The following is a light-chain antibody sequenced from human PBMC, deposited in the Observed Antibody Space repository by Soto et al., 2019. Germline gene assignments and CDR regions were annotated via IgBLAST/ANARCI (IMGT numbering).Light chain of an antibody. Sequence: DIVMTQSPDSLAVSLGEGATVNCTSSQTILYSSNNKNYLTWYQQKPGHPPKLLIYWASTRESGVPDRFSGSGSGTDFTLTISSLQAEDVAVYYCQQYYSTPWTFGQGTKVEIK. CDR1: QTILYSSNNKNY. J-gene: IGKJ1*01. V-gene: IGKV4-1*01. CDR2: WAS. CDR3: QQYYSTPWT.